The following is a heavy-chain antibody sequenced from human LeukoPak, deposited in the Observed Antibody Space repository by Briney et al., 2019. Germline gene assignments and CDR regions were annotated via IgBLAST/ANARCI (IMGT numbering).Heavy chain of an antibody. V-gene: IGHV1-2*02. CDR3: VRDSCSSTSCYALFDL. CDR1: GYTFTGYY. J-gene: IGHJ2*01. CDR2: INPNSGGT. Sequence: ASVKVSCKASGYTFTGYYMHWVRQAPGQGLEWMGWINPNSGGTNYAQKFQGRVTMTRDTSISTAYMELSRLRSDDTAVYYCVRDSCSSTSCYALFDLWGRGTLVTVSS. D-gene: IGHD2-2*01.